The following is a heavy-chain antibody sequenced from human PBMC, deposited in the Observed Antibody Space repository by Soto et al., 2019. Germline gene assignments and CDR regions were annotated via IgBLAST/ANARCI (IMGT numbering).Heavy chain of an antibody. J-gene: IGHJ4*02. V-gene: IGHV3-7*01. Sequence: EVQLAESGGGLVQPGGSLRLSCVASGFTFSRHYMTWVRQAPGKVLESVAKIKPDGSESYYVDAVRGRFTFSRDNAKNSLSLQMNSLRDEDTAVYYCAIEEWWRVEFWGQGTLVTVSS. D-gene: IGHD2-15*01. CDR1: GFTFSRHY. CDR2: IKPDGSES. CDR3: AIEEWWRVEF.